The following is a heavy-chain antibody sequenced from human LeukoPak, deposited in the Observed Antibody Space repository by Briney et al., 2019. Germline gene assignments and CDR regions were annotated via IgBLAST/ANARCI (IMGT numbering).Heavy chain of an antibody. D-gene: IGHD6-13*01. Sequence: GGSLRLSCAASGFTFSSYSMNWVRQAPGKGLEWVANIKQDGSEKYYVDSVKGRFTISRDNAKNSLCLQMNSLRAEDTAVYYCASEQQLLDRWGQGTLVTVSS. CDR1: GFTFSSYS. J-gene: IGHJ5*02. CDR2: IKQDGSEK. V-gene: IGHV3-7*01. CDR3: ASEQQLLDR.